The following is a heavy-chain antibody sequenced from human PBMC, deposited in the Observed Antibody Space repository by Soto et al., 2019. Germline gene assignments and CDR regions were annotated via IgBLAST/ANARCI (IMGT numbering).Heavy chain of an antibody. V-gene: IGHV4-34*01. J-gene: IGHJ6*02. Sequence: SETLSLTCAVYGGSFSGYYWNWIRQPPGKGLEWIGDISQSGRTNYNPSLKSRVTISLDTSKNQFSLRLTSVTVADTAVYYCARGSKVRVAVRPHYYYALDVWGLGTTVTVSS. D-gene: IGHD2-21*01. CDR3: ARGSKVRVAVRPHYYYALDV. CDR1: GGSFSGYY. CDR2: ISQSGRT.